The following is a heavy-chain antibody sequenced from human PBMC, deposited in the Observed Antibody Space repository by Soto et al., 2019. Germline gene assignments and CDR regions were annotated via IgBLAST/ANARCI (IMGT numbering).Heavy chain of an antibody. CDR1: GFTFSSYG. D-gene: IGHD2-2*01. V-gene: IGHV3-30*03. Sequence: PGESLKISCAASGFTFSSYGMHWVRQAPGKGLEWVAVISYDGSNKYYADSVKGRFTISRDNSKNTLYLQMNSLRAEDTAVYYCARGKRPLVLVPAAWNYYYYYGMDVWGQGTTVTVSS. J-gene: IGHJ6*02. CDR2: ISYDGSNK. CDR3: ARGKRPLVLVPAAWNYYYYYGMDV.